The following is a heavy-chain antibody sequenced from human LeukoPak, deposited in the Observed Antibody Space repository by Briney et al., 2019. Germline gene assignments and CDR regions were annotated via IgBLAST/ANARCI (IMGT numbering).Heavy chain of an antibody. CDR1: GFTFSSYW. J-gene: IGHJ4*02. CDR2: INSDGSST. Sequence: GGSLRLSCAASGFTFSSYWMHWVRQAPGKGLVLVSRINSDGSSTSYADSVKGRFTISRDNAKNTLYLQMNSLRAKDTAVYYCARGHAPGGYDVDYWGQGTLVTVSS. D-gene: IGHD5-12*01. CDR3: ARGHAPGGYDVDY. V-gene: IGHV3-74*01.